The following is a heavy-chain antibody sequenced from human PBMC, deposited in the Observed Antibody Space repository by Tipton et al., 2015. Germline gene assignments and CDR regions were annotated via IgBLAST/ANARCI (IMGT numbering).Heavy chain of an antibody. Sequence: QVQLVQSGAEGKKPGASVKVSCKASGYTFINYGISWVRQAPGQGLEWMGWISAYNGKTSYAQKIQGRVTMTIDTSTTTAYMELRSLRFEDTAVYYCARDGKQREYSGFDLGMDVWGQGTTVTVSS. CDR2: ISAYNGKT. J-gene: IGHJ6*02. V-gene: IGHV1-18*01. CDR1: GYTFINYG. D-gene: IGHD5-12*01. CDR3: ARDGKQREYSGFDLGMDV.